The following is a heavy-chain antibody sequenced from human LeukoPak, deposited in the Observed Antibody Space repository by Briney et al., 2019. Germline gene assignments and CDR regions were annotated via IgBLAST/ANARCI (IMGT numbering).Heavy chain of an antibody. J-gene: IGHJ4*02. CDR2: IYYSGST. CDR3: AGTRDGVDY. CDR1: GGSISSYY. D-gene: IGHD1-1*01. Sequence: PSETLSLTCTVSGGSISSYYWSWIRQPPGKGLEWIGYIYYSGSTNYNPSLKSRVTISVDTSKNQFSLKLSSVTAADTAVYYCAGTRDGVDYWGQGTLVTVSS. V-gene: IGHV4-59*01.